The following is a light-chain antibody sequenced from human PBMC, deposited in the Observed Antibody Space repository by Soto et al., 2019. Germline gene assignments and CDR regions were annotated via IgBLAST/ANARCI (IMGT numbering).Light chain of an antibody. CDR3: AAWDDRLNGYV. Sequence: QSVLTQPPSASGTPGQRVTISCSGSSSNIGSNTINWYQQLPGTAPKLLIYSNNQRPSGVPDRFSGSKSGTSASLAISGLQSEDEAAYYCAAWDDRLNGYVFGTGTKLTVL. CDR1: SSNIGSNT. CDR2: SNN. V-gene: IGLV1-44*01. J-gene: IGLJ1*01.